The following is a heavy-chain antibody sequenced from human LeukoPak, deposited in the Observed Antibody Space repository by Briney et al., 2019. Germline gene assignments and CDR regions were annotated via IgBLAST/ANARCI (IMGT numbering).Heavy chain of an antibody. V-gene: IGHV3-21*01. CDR2: ISSSSSYI. Sequence: GGSLRLSCAASGFTFSSYSMNWVRQAPGKGLEWVSSISSSSSYIYYADSVKGRFTISGDNAKNSLYLQMNSLRAEDTAVYYCARGSSYNWNDSYMDVWGKGTTVTVSS. J-gene: IGHJ6*03. CDR1: GFTFSSYS. CDR3: ARGSSYNWNDSYMDV. D-gene: IGHD1-1*01.